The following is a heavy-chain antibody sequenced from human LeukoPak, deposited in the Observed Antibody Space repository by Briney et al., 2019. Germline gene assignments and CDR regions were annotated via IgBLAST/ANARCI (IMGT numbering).Heavy chain of an antibody. CDR3: TRATRAAVVTAWDY. CDR2: ISGSSVTI. V-gene: IGHV3-48*04. CDR1: GFTFSSYS. D-gene: IGHD2-21*02. Sequence: GGSLRLSCAASGFTFSSYSMNWVRQAPGKGPEGVSYISGSSVTIYYADSVKGRFTISRDNAKNSLYLQMNSLRAEDTAVYYCTRATRAAVVTAWDYWGQGTLVTVSS. J-gene: IGHJ4*02.